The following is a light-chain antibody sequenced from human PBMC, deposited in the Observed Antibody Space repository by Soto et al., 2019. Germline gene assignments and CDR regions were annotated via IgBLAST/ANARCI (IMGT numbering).Light chain of an antibody. CDR1: QSVGTY. J-gene: IGKJ4*01. CDR2: DAS. CDR3: QQHSTWLT. Sequence: EIVLTQSPATLSLSPGERATLSCRASQSVGTYLAWYQQKPGQAPRLLIYDASNRATGIPARFSGSGSGTDFTLTISSLEPEDFADYYCQQHSTWLTFGGGTKVEIK. V-gene: IGKV3-11*01.